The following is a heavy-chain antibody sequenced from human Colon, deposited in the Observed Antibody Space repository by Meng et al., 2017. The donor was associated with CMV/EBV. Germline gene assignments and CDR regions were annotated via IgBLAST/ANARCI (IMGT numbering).Heavy chain of an antibody. D-gene: IGHD3-10*01. CDR1: GFTFSNYA. CDR2: IRYDGSDA. J-gene: IGHJ4*02. Sequence: GESLKISCAASGFTFSNYAMNWVRQAPGKGLEWAAFIRYDGSDAWYADFVKGRFTISRDNFKNTLYLQMNSLSAEDTALYYCAKDLMLGFGSGTQYYFDSWGQGTLVTVSS. V-gene: IGHV3-30*02. CDR3: AKDLMLGFGSGTQYYFDS.